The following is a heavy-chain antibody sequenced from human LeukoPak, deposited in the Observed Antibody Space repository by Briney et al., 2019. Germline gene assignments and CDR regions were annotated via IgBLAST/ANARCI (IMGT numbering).Heavy chain of an antibody. CDR2: IYPGDSYT. D-gene: IGHD3-22*01. J-gene: IGHJ4*02. CDR1: GYSFASYW. CDR3: ARQVTRIPPFDY. Sequence: GESLKISCKGSGYSFASYWIGWVRQMPGKGLEWLGIIYPGDSYTTYSPSFQGQVTISADKPISTAYLQWSSLKASDTAMYYCARQVTRIPPFDYWGQGTLVTVSS. V-gene: IGHV5-51*01.